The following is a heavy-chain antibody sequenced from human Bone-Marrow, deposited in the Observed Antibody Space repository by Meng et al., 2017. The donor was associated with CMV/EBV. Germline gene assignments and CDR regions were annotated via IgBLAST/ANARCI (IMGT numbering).Heavy chain of an antibody. V-gene: IGHV1-69*05. Sequence: SSVKVSCKSSGGTFSSYAISWVRQAPGQGLEWMGGIIPIFGTENYEQKFQGRVTITTDESMSTAYMELSSLRSEDTAVYYCAREGQYYYDSSGSFDYWGQGTLVTVSS. CDR1: GGTFSSYA. CDR3: AREGQYYYDSSGSFDY. CDR2: IIPIFGTE. D-gene: IGHD3-22*01. J-gene: IGHJ4*02.